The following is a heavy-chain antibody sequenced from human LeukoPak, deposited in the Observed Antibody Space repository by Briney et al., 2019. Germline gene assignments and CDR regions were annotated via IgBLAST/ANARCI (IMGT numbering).Heavy chain of an antibody. D-gene: IGHD6-19*01. CDR3: AKGQSSGWRSVELDY. Sequence: NPGGSLRLSCAASGFTFSSYAMSWARQAPGKGLEWVSAISGSGGSTYYADSVKGRFTISRDNSKNTLYLQMNSLRAEDTAVYYCAKGQSSGWRSVELDYWGQGTLVTVSS. CDR1: GFTFSSYA. CDR2: ISGSGGST. J-gene: IGHJ4*02. V-gene: IGHV3-23*01.